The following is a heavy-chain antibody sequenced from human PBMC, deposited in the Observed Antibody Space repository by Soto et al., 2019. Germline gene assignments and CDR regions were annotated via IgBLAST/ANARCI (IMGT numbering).Heavy chain of an antibody. D-gene: IGHD3-3*01. CDR2: LYYTGST. CDR3: ARGGGYDFRSSQAPPIDV. CDR1: GGSISDFY. V-gene: IGHV4-59*01. J-gene: IGHJ6*02. Sequence: SETLSLTCNVSGGSISDFYWSWIRQSPGKRLEWIGYLYYTGSTNYNPALKGRVTISLDTSKNQFSLKLRSVTTADTAVYYCARGGGYDFRSSQAPPIDVWGQGTTVTVSS.